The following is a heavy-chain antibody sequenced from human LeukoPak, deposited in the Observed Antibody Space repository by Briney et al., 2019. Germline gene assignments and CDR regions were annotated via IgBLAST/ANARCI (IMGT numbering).Heavy chain of an antibody. V-gene: IGHV6-1*01. CDR2: TYYRSKWYY. D-gene: IGHD1-14*01. Sequence: SQTLSLTCAISGDSFSSNSAAWNWIRQSPSRGLEWLGRTYYRSKWYYDYAVSVKSRITFNPDTSKDQFSLQLNSVTPEDAAVYYCARDSITKIPYYGMDVWGQGTTVTVSS. CDR1: GDSFSSNSAA. J-gene: IGHJ6*02. CDR3: ARDSITKIPYYGMDV.